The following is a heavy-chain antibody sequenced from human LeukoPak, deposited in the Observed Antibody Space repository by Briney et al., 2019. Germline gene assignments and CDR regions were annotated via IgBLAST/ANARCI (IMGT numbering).Heavy chain of an antibody. V-gene: IGHV5-51*01. D-gene: IGHD3-22*01. CDR1: GYSFTSYW. Sequence: GESLKISCKGSGYSFTSYWIGWVRQMPGKGLEWMAIIYPGDSDTRYSPSFQGQVTISADKSISTAYLQWSSLKATDTATYYCARHSLAGGSSGLSSWLNWGQGTLVTVSS. J-gene: IGHJ4*02. CDR3: ARHSLAGGSSGLSSWLN. CDR2: IYPGDSDT.